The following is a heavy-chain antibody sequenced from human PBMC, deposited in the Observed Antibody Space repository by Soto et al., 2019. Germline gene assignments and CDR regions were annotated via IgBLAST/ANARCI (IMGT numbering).Heavy chain of an antibody. V-gene: IGHV1-3*05. J-gene: IGHJ4*02. CDR3: ARSIVVVTALDY. CDR2: INAGNGNT. CDR1: GYTFTSYA. D-gene: IGHD2-21*02. Sequence: QVQLVQSGAEEKKPGASVKVSCKASGYTFTSYAMHWVRQAPGQRLEWMGWINAGNGNTKYSQKFHGRVTITRDTAASTADMELSSLRSEDTAVYYCARSIVVVTALDYWGQGTLGTVSS.